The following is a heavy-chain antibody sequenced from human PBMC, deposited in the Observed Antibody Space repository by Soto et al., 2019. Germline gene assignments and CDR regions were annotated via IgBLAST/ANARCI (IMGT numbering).Heavy chain of an antibody. CDR1: GFTFDDYA. Sequence: GGSLRLSCAASGFTFDDYAMHWVRQAPGKGLEWVSGISWNSGSIGYADSVKGRFTISRDNAKNSLYLQMNSLRAEDTALYYYAKGIGPGNPVRGEDAFDIWGQGTMVTVSS. V-gene: IGHV3-9*01. CDR2: ISWNSGSI. J-gene: IGHJ3*02. CDR3: AKGIGPGNPVRGEDAFDI. D-gene: IGHD3-10*01.